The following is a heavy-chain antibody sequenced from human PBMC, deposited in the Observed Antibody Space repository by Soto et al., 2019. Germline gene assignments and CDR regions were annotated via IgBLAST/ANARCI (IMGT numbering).Heavy chain of an antibody. CDR1: GYTFTSYY. D-gene: IGHD6-19*01. J-gene: IGHJ6*02. V-gene: IGHV1-46*01. Sequence: GASVKVSCKASGYTFTSYYMHWVRQAPGQGLEWMGIINPSGGSTSYAQKFQGRVTMTRDTSTSTVYMELSSLRSEDTAVYYCARGRTGEEYSSGWLPYYYYYYGMDVWGQGTTVTVSS. CDR3: ARGRTGEEYSSGWLPYYYYYYGMDV. CDR2: INPSGGST.